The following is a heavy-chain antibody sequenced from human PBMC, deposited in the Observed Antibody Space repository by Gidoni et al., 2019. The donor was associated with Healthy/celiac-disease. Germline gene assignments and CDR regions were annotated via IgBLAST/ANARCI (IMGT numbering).Heavy chain of an antibody. CDR2: IRSKAYGGTT. CDR1: GFTFGDYA. J-gene: IGHJ4*02. Sequence: EVQLVESGGGLVKPGRSLRLSCTASGFTFGDYALSWFRQAPGQGLECVGFIRSKAYGGTTEYAASVKGRFTISRDDSKSIAYLQMNSLKTEDTAVYYCTLNWNDEGAFDYWGQGTLVTGSS. CDR3: TLNWNDEGAFDY. D-gene: IGHD1-1*01. V-gene: IGHV3-49*05.